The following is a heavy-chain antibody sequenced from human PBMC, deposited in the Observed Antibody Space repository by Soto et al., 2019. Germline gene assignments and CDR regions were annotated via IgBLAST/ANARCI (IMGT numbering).Heavy chain of an antibody. V-gene: IGHV3-30*18. J-gene: IGHJ4*02. Sequence: GGSLRLSCAASGFTFSSYGMHWVRQAPGKGLEWVAVISYDGSNKYYADSVKGRFTISRDNSKNTLYLQMNSLRAEGTAVYYCANTSPYYYDSSGYYGGYWGQGTLVTVSS. CDR2: ISYDGSNK. CDR1: GFTFSSYG. CDR3: ANTSPYYYDSSGYYGGY. D-gene: IGHD3-22*01.